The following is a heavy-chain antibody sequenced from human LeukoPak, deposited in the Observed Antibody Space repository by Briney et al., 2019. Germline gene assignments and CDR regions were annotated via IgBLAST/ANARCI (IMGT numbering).Heavy chain of an antibody. CDR3: ARTGKNWETGYGMDV. Sequence: PSETLSLTCTVSGDSISSHLWNWIRQTPGKGLEWLGRISYSGSTIYNPSLKSRITISVDTSKNQFSLKLNSVTAADTAVYYCARTGKNWETGYGMDVWGQGTTVTVSS. CDR1: GDSISSHL. V-gene: IGHV4-59*11. D-gene: IGHD7-27*01. CDR2: ISYSGST. J-gene: IGHJ6*02.